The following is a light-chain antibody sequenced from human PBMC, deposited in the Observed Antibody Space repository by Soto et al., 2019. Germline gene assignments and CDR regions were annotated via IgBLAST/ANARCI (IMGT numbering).Light chain of an antibody. V-gene: IGKV3-20*01. CDR3: QQYGSPWT. CDR2: SAS. CDR1: QSVSSNY. Sequence: EIVLTQSPGILSLSPGERATLSCRAGQSVSSNYLAWYQQKPGQAPRLLIHSASSRATGIPDRFSGSGSGTYFILTIRRLEPDDSAVYFCQQYGSPWTFGQGTKLEIK. J-gene: IGKJ2*02.